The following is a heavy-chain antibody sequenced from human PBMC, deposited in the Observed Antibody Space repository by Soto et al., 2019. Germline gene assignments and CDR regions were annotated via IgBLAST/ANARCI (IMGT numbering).Heavy chain of an antibody. V-gene: IGHV3-11*01. CDR3: ARDLVAVSGGVYSSSSGGYFFDF. CDR1: GFTFSDYY. D-gene: IGHD6-6*01. Sequence: VQLVESGGGLVQPGGSLRLSCAASGFTFSDYYMSWIRQAPGKGLEWVSYISNSGRTLYYADSMKGRFTISRDNARNSLFLQMNSLRSDDTAVYYCARDLVAVSGGVYSSSSGGYFFDFWGQGTLVTVSS. J-gene: IGHJ4*02. CDR2: ISNSGRTL.